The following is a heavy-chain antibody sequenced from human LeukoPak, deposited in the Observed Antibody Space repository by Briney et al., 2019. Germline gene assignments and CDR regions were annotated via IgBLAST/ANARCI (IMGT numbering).Heavy chain of an antibody. CDR3: ARGYSSSWYNWFDP. CDR1: GASISSYY. V-gene: IGHV4-59*01. Sequence: SETLSLTCTVSGASISSYYWSWIRQPPGKGLEWIGYIYYSGCTNDNPSIKSRVTISVDTSKNQFSLKLSSVTAADTAVYYCARGYSSSWYNWFDPWGQGTLVTVSS. J-gene: IGHJ5*02. CDR2: IYYSGCT. D-gene: IGHD6-13*01.